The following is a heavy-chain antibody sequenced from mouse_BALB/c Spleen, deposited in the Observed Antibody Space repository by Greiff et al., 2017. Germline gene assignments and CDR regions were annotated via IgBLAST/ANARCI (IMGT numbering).Heavy chain of an antibody. CDR2: ISSGGST. J-gene: IGHJ2*01. D-gene: IGHD2-4*01. CDR3: ARGGVITTGFFDC. Sequence: EVKLVESGGGLVKPGGSLKLSCAASGFTFSSYAMSWVRQTPEKRLEWVASISSGGSTYYPDSVKGRFTISRDNARNILYLQMSSLRSEDTAMYYCARGGVITTGFFDCWGQGTTRTVSS. CDR1: GFTFSSYA. V-gene: IGHV5-6-5*01.